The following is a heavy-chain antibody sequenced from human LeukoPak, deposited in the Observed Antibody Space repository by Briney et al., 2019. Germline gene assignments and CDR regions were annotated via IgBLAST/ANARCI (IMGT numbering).Heavy chain of an antibody. CDR1: GYTFTNYY. CDR2: INPSGGST. D-gene: IGHD3-10*01. Sequence: GASVKVSCKASGYTFTNYYMHWVRQAPGQGLEWMGIINPSGGSTSYAQKFQGRVTMTRDTSTSTVYMGLSSLRSEDTAVYYCARGTIRITMVRGDLDYWGQGTLVTVSS. J-gene: IGHJ4*02. CDR3: ARGTIRITMVRGDLDY. V-gene: IGHV1-46*01.